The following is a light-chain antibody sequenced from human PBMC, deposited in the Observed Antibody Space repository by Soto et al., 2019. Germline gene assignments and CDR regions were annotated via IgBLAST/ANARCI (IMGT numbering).Light chain of an antibody. J-gene: IGKJ1*01. Sequence: EIVLTQSPATLSLSPGERATLSCRASQSVSTYLAWYQQKPGQAPRLLIYDASKRATGIPARFSGSGSGTDFTITITSLEPEDFGVYYCQQRSNWPPTWTFGQGTKVDIK. V-gene: IGKV3-11*01. CDR1: QSVSTY. CDR2: DAS. CDR3: QQRSNWPPTWT.